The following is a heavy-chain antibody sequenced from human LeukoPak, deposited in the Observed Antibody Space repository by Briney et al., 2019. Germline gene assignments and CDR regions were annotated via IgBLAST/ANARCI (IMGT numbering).Heavy chain of an antibody. Sequence: PSETLSLTCTVSGGSISSYYWSWIQQPAGKGLEWIGRIYTSGSTNYNPSLKSRVTMSVDTSKNQFSLKLSSVTAADTAVYYCAATYYYGSGTLLEVFDYWGQGTLVTVSS. D-gene: IGHD3-10*01. V-gene: IGHV4-4*07. J-gene: IGHJ4*02. CDR2: IYTSGST. CDR1: GGSISSYY. CDR3: AATYYYGSGTLLEVFDY.